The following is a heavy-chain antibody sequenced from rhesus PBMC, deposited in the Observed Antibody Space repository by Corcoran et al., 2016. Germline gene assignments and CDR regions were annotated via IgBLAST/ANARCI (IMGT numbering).Heavy chain of an antibody. V-gene: IGHV7-114*01. CDR3: ARSHFAPGFDY. CDR1: GYPFTTYA. CDR2: NTPTPGNP. J-gene: IGHJ4*01. D-gene: IGHD3S6*01. Sequence: QVQLVQSGAEVKQPGASVKVSCKASGYPFTTYALNWVRQAHGQRLEGMGWNTPTPGNPTYALVFKDRLTFSLYTSITTEYLQISNLNPEDTAVYYCARSHFAPGFDYWGQGVLITVSS.